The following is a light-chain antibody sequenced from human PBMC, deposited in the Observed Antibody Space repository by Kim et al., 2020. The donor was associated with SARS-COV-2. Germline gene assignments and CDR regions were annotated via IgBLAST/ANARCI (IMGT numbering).Light chain of an antibody. Sequence: EIVLTQSPGTLSLSPGERATLSCRASQSVSNNYLAWYHHKPGQAPRLLIYGTSSRATGIPDRFSGSGSGTDFTLTISRLEPEDFAVYYCQQYGSSPYTFGQGTKVDIK. CDR2: GTS. V-gene: IGKV3-20*01. CDR3: QQYGSSPYT. CDR1: QSVSNNY. J-gene: IGKJ2*01.